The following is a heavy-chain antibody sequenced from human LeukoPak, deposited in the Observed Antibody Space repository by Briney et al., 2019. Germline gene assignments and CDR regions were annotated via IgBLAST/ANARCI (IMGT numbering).Heavy chain of an antibody. V-gene: IGHV1-69*04. CDR3: ARSGYCSGGSCYESDFDY. D-gene: IGHD2-15*01. CDR2: IIPILGIA. J-gene: IGHJ4*02. CDR1: GDTFSRYA. Sequence: ASVKVSCKASGDTFSRYAISWVRQAPGQGLEWMGRIIPILGIANYAQKFQGRVTITADKSTRTAYMDLSSLRSEDTAVYYCARSGYCSGGSCYESDFDYWGQGTLVTVSS.